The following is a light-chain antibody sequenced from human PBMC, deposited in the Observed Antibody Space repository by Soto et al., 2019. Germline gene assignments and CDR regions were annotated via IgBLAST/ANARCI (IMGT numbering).Light chain of an antibody. Sequence: DIVLTQSPAAMSLSPRERPTLSCRASQSVSSSSSWHQQQPRQPTRLLIYDASNTATGIPAMFSGSGSGTDFPLTISSLAPEDFAVYCCQQRTKWRTFGQGTKVDIK. CDR1: QSVSSS. CDR3: QQRTKWRT. V-gene: IGKV3-11*01. CDR2: DAS. J-gene: IGKJ1*01.